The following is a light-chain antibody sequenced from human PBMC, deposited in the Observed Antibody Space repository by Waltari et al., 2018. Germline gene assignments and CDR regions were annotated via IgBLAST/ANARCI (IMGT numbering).Light chain of an antibody. Sequence: EMVMTQSPATLSLSPGERATLPCRASQSVSSSLAWHQQKPGQIPRLLIYGASNRATGIPDRFSGSGSGTDFTLTISSLEPEDVGVYYCLQRSNWPHSFGQGTKVEIK. CDR2: GAS. CDR3: LQRSNWPHS. CDR1: QSVSSS. V-gene: IGKV3-11*01. J-gene: IGKJ2*03.